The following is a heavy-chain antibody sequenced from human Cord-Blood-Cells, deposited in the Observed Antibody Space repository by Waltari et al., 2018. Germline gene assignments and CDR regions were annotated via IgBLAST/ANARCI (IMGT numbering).Heavy chain of an antibody. CDR3: ARDRNYEVDY. CDR2: INPNSGVT. V-gene: IGHV1-2*02. CDR1: GYTFTGSY. Sequence: QVQLVQSGAEVKKPGASVKVSCKASGYTFTGSYMHWVRQAPGQGLEWMRWINPNSGVTNYAQKVQGRVTMTRDTSISTAYMELSRLRSDDTAVYYCARDRNYEVDYWGQGTLVTVSS. D-gene: IGHD4-4*01. J-gene: IGHJ4*02.